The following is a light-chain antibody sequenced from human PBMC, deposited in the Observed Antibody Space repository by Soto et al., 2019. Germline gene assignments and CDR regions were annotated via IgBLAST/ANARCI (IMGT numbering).Light chain of an antibody. Sequence: EIVLAQSPGTLSLSPGESATLSCRASQSVSSSFLAWYQQKAGQAPRLLIYGASRRATGIPDRFSGSGSGTDFTLTISSLEPEDFAVYYCQQRTDWVTFDGGTKVEIK. V-gene: IGKV3D-20*02. CDR2: GAS. CDR3: QQRTDWVT. CDR1: QSVSSSF. J-gene: IGKJ4*01.